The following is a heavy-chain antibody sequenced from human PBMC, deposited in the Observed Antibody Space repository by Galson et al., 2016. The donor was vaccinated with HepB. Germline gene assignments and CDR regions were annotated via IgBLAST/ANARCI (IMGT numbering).Heavy chain of an antibody. CDR3: ARDDFWTGPPSASFSFDY. CDR2: ISDDGSNK. D-gene: IGHD3/OR15-3a*01. Sequence: SLRLSCAASGFIFNNYAMHWVRQAPGKGLEWVAVISDDGSNKYYADSVKGRFTISRDNSKNTLYLQMNSLRAEDTAVFYCARDDFWTGPPSASFSFDYWGQGTPVTVSS. V-gene: IGHV3-30-3*01. J-gene: IGHJ4*02. CDR1: GFIFNNYA.